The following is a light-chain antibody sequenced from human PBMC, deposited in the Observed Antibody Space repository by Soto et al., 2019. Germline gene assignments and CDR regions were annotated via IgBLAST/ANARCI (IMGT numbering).Light chain of an antibody. Sequence: DIQMTQSPSSVSASVGDRVTITCRASQHISSWLAWYQQKPGKAPNLLIYAASRLESGVPSRFSGSGSGTDFTLTISSLQPEDFATYFCQQANSFPFPFGGGTK. CDR3: QQANSFPFP. CDR2: AAS. V-gene: IGKV1-12*01. CDR1: QHISSW. J-gene: IGKJ4*01.